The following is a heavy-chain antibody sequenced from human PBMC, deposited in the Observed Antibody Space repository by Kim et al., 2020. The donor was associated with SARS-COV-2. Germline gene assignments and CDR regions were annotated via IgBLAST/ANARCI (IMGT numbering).Heavy chain of an antibody. D-gene: IGHD2-2*01. J-gene: IGHJ6*02. V-gene: IGHV3-33*05. CDR2: ISYDGSNK. Sequence: GGSLRLSCAASGFTFSSYGMHWVRQAPGKGLEWVAVISYDGSNKYYADSVKGRFTISRDNSKNTLYLQMNSLRAEDTAVYYCARDVPFYHSYGMDVWGQG. CDR1: GFTFSSYG. CDR3: ARDVPFYHSYGMDV.